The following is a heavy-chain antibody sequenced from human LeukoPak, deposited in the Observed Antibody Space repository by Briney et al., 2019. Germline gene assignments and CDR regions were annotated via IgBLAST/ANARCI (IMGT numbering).Heavy chain of an antibody. D-gene: IGHD4-23*01. V-gene: IGHV3-48*01. CDR1: GFTFSSYS. Sequence: SGGSLRLSCAASGFTFSSYSMNWVRQAPGKGLEWVSYISSSSSTIYYADSVKGRFTISRDNAKNSLYLQMNSLRAEDTAVYYCANYDGSPYGGNSLPFDYWGQGTLVTVSS. CDR3: ANYDGSPYGGNSLPFDY. CDR2: ISSSSSTI. J-gene: IGHJ4*02.